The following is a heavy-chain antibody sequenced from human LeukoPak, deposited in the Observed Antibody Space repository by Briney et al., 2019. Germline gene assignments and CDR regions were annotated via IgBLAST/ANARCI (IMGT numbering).Heavy chain of an antibody. Sequence: GGSLRLSCAASGFTFSTYWMNWVRQAPGKGREWVANIKEDGSEKYYVDSVKGRFTISRDNAKNSLYLQMNSLRAEDTAMYYCARDATNMATVVLYGFDIWGQGTIVTVSS. D-gene: IGHD4-23*01. J-gene: IGHJ3*02. CDR2: IKEDGSEK. CDR3: ARDATNMATVVLYGFDI. V-gene: IGHV3-7*01. CDR1: GFTFSTYW.